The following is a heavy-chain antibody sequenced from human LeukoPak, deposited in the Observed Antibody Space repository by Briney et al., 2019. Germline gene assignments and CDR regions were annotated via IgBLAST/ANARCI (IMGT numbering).Heavy chain of an antibody. J-gene: IGHJ4*02. Sequence: GESLKISCKASGYSFTTYWIGWVRQMPGEGLEWMGIIYPDDSDIRYSPSFRGQVTISADKSISTAYLQWSSLRASDTAMYYCARHGNGPNMYNPAYWAQGTLVTVSS. V-gene: IGHV5-51*01. CDR2: IYPDDSDI. CDR3: ARHGNGPNMYNPAY. CDR1: GYSFTTYW. D-gene: IGHD1-14*01.